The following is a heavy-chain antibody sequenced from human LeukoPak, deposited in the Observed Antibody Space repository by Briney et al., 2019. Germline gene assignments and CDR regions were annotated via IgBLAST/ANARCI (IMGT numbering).Heavy chain of an antibody. D-gene: IGHD6-19*01. CDR3: AKDICIAGYSSGWYGEGGYFDY. CDR2: ISWNSGSI. Sequence: PGGSLRLSCAASGFTFDDYAMHWVRQAPGKGLEWVSGISWNSGSIGYADSVKGRFTISRDNAKNSLYLQMNSLRAEDTALYYCAKDICIAGYSSGWYGEGGYFDYWGQGTLVTVSS. CDR1: GFTFDDYA. V-gene: IGHV3-9*01. J-gene: IGHJ4*02.